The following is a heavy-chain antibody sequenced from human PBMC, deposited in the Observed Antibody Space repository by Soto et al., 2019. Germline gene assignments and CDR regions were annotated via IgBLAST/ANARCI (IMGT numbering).Heavy chain of an antibody. CDR2: IIPIFGTA. D-gene: IGHD5-12*01. CDR1: GGTFSSYA. J-gene: IGHJ2*01. CDR3: ASAPTMATITGYFDL. Sequence: QVQLVQSGAEVKKPGSSVKVSCKASGGTFSSYAISWVRQAPGQGLEWMGGIIPIFGTANYAQKFQGRVTITADESTSTAYRELSSLRSEDTAVYYCASAPTMATITGYFDLWGRGTLVTVSS. V-gene: IGHV1-69*01.